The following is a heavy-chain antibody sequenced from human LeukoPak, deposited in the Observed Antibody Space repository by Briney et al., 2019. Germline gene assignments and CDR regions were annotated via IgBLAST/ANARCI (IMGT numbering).Heavy chain of an antibody. CDR3: ARDFGDGYNSYYFDY. D-gene: IGHD5-24*01. CDR1: GYTFTGYY. Sequence: ASAKVSCKASGYTFTGYYMHWVRQAPGQGLEWMGRINPNSGGANYAQKFRGRVTMTRDTSISIVYMELSRLRSDDTAVYYCARDFGDGYNSYYFDYWGQGTLVTVSS. J-gene: IGHJ4*02. CDR2: INPNSGGA. V-gene: IGHV1-2*06.